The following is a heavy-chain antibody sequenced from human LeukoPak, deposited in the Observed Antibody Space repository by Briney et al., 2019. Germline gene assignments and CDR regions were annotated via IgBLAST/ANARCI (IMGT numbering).Heavy chain of an antibody. CDR1: GYTFTGYY. Sequence: ASVKVSCKASGYTFTGYYMHWVREAPGQGLEWMGWINPNSGGTNYAQKFQGRVTMTRDTSISTAYMELSRLRSDDTAVYHCARRYGDYVRWFDPWGQGTLVTVSS. V-gene: IGHV1-2*02. J-gene: IGHJ5*02. CDR3: ARRYGDYVRWFDP. D-gene: IGHD4-17*01. CDR2: INPNSGGT.